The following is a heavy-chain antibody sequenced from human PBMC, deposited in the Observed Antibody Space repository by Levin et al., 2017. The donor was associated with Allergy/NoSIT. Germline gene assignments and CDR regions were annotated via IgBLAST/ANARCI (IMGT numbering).Heavy chain of an antibody. V-gene: IGHV3-21*05. CDR3: ATKGGTSGYYYTDV. D-gene: IGHD2-15*01. CDR1: GFTFSDYS. J-gene: IGHJ6*03. CDR2: INGRSDYI. Sequence: GGSLRLSCAVSGFTFSDYSMNWVRQAPGKGLEWVSYINGRSDYIYYADSVKGRFTVFRDNAKNSLYLQMNSLRVEDSAIYYCATKGGTSGYYYTDVWGNGTTVTVSS.